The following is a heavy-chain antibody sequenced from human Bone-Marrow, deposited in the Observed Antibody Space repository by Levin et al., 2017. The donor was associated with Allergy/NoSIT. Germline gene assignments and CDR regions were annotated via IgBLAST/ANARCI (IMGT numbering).Heavy chain of an antibody. CDR2: MNPNSGNT. V-gene: IGHV1-8*01. CDR1: GDTFSSYD. J-gene: IGHJ5*02. Sequence: ASVKVSCKASGDTFSSYDINWVRQASGQGLEWMGWMNPNSGNTVYAKKFQGRVTMTRNTSISTAYMDLSSLRSDDTTTYYCATGQGHLVGPPWGQGTLVTVSA. D-gene: IGHD6-6*01. CDR3: ATGQGHLVGPP.